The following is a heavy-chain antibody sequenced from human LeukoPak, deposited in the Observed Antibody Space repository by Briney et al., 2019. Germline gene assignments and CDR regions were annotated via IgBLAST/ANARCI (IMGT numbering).Heavy chain of an antibody. J-gene: IGHJ3*02. V-gene: IGHV3-66*01. Sequence: GGSLRLSCAAPGFTVSSNYMSWVRQAPGKGLEWVSVIYSGDNTYYADSVKGRFTISRDNSKNTLYLQMNSLRAEDTAVYYCARDGADAFDIWGQGTMVTVSS. CDR1: GFTVSSNY. CDR3: ARDGADAFDI. CDR2: IYSGDNT. D-gene: IGHD3-16*01.